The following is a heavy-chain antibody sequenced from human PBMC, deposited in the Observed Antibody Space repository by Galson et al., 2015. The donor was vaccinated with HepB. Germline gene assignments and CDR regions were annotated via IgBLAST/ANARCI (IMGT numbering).Heavy chain of an antibody. CDR2: ISSDGTTK. D-gene: IGHD5-12*01. CDR1: GFTFSNYG. V-gene: IGHV3-30*04. CDR3: ARIGDGYDHMGVYFNNGMDI. J-gene: IGHJ6*02. Sequence: SLRLSCAASGFTFSNYGFRWIRQPPGQGLEWVAVISSDGTTKNYADSVQGRFTISRDNSESTLSLEMNSLRSDDRAVYYCARIGDGYDHMGVYFNNGMDIWGQGTTVTVAS.